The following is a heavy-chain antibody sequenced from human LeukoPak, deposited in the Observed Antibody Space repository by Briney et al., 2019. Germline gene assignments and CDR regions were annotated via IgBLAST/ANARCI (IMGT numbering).Heavy chain of an antibody. V-gene: IGHV3-7*01. J-gene: IGHJ4*02. CDR2: IKQDGTEK. CDR3: SRDLRGLYTYGFDY. CDR1: GFTFNSYW. Sequence: GGSLRLSCAASGFTFNSYWMNWVRQAPGKGLEWVANIKQDGTEKHYVDSVRGRFTISRDNAKNSLYLQMNSLRAEDTAVYYCSRDLRGLYTYGFDYWGQGTLVTVSS. D-gene: IGHD5-18*01.